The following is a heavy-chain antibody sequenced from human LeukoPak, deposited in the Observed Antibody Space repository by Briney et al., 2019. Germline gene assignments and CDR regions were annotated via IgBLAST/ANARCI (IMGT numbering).Heavy chain of an antibody. J-gene: IGHJ4*02. CDR3: ATQQSSGSSLYYFDY. V-gene: IGHV1-2*02. CDR2: INPNSGGT. D-gene: IGHD3-10*01. Sequence: ASVKVSCKASGYTFTGYYMHWVRQAPGQGLEWMGWINPNSGGTNYAQKFQGRVTMTRDTSISTAYMELSRLRSDDTAVYYCATQQSSGSSLYYFDYWGQGTLVTVSS. CDR1: GYTFTGYY.